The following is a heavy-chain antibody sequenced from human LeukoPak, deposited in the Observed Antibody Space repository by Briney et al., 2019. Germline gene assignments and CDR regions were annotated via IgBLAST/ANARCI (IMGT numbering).Heavy chain of an antibody. Sequence: GESLKISCKGSGYSFTSYWIGWVRQMPGKGLEWMWIIYPGDSDTRYSPSFQGQVTISADKSISTAYLQWSSLKASDTAMYYCARLDCSGGSCYSRGGFDPWGQGTLVTVSS. CDR2: IYPGDSDT. CDR1: GYSFTSYW. CDR3: ARLDCSGGSCYSRGGFDP. J-gene: IGHJ5*02. D-gene: IGHD2-15*01. V-gene: IGHV5-51*01.